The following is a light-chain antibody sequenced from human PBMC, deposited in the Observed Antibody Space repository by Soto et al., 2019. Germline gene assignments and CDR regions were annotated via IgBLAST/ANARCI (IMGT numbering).Light chain of an antibody. V-gene: IGLV2-8*01. CDR3: SSYAGRNNWV. CDR1: SSDVGGYKY. CDR2: EVS. Sequence: ALTQPPSASGSPGQSVTISCTGTSSDVGGYKYVSWYQQHPGKAPKLMIYEVSKRPSGVPDRFSGSKSGNTASLTVSGLQAEDEADYYCSSYAGRNNWVFGGGTKVTVL. J-gene: IGLJ3*02.